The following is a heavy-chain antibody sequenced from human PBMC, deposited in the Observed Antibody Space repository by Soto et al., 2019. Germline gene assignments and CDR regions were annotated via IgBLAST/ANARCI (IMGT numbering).Heavy chain of an antibody. CDR2: IYYSGST. V-gene: IGHV4-61*08. Sequence: SDTLSLTCAVSGGSISSGGYYWSWIRQHPGKGLEWIGYIYYSGSTNYNPSLKSRVTISVDTSKNQFSLKLNSVTAADTAVYYCARRPATAFYYFDYWGQGTLVTVSS. D-gene: IGHD2-21*02. CDR1: GGSISSGGYY. J-gene: IGHJ4*02. CDR3: ARRPATAFYYFDY.